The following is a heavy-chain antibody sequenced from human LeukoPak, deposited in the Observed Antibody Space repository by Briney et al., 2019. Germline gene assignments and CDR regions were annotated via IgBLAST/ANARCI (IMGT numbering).Heavy chain of an antibody. J-gene: IGHJ4*02. CDR2: IYYSGST. CDR3: ARYYDSSGYYSSAYYFDY. Sequence: SETLSLTCTVSGYSISSGYYWGWIRQPPGKGLEWIGHIYYSGSTNYNPSLKSRVTISVDTSKNQFSLKLSSVTAADTAVYYCARYYDSSGYYSSAYYFDYWGQGTLVTVSS. V-gene: IGHV4-61*01. D-gene: IGHD3-22*01. CDR1: GYSISSGYY.